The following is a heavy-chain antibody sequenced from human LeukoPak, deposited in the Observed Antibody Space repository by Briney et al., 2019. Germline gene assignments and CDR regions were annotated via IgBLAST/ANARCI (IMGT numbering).Heavy chain of an antibody. CDR3: ARHGYSNYGGNDY. J-gene: IGHJ4*02. CDR1: GYSFTSYW. D-gene: IGHD4-11*01. CDR2: IYPGDSDT. V-gene: IGHV5-51*01. Sequence: GGSLKISCKGSGYSFTSYWIGWVRQMPGKSLEWMGIIYPGDSDTRYSPSFQGQVTISADKSISTAYLQWSSLKASDNAMYYCARHGYSNYGGNDYWGQGTLVTVSS.